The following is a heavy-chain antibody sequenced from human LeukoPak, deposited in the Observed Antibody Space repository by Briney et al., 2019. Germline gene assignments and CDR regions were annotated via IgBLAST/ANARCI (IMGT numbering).Heavy chain of an antibody. Sequence: ASVKVSCTASEDTFTRHYMHWVRQAPGQGLEWIGLINPNDNSIDYTQKLRGRVTVTRDRSTSTVYMELNSLRSDDTAVYYCAREGGSHKHFDHWGQGSLITVSS. CDR3: AREGGSHKHFDH. J-gene: IGHJ4*02. CDR2: INPNDNSI. V-gene: IGHV1-46*04. D-gene: IGHD2-15*01. CDR1: EDTFTRHY.